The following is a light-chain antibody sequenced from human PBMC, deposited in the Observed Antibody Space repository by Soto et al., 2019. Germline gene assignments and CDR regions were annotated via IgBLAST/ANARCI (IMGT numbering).Light chain of an antibody. V-gene: IGKV1-12*01. CDR1: QGISSW. Sequence: DIQMTQSPSSVSASVGDSVSITCRASQGISSWLAWYQQKPGKAPELLISAASGLQSGVPSRFSGSGSGTDFPLTLSNLQPEDSATYYCQQANSFPLSFGGGPKVEIK. CDR3: QQANSFPLS. J-gene: IGKJ4*01. CDR2: AAS.